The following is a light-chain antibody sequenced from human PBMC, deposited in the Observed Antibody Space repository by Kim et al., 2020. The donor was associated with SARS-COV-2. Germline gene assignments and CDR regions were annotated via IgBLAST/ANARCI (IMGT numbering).Light chain of an antibody. V-gene: IGKV3-11*01. Sequence: LFPGEGATLSCRASQIVGNFLGWYQQKPGQAPRLLIYDASNRATGVPARFSGSGSGTDFTLTISSLESEDFAVYYCHQRYNRPRTFGQGTKVDIK. CDR2: DAS. CDR3: HQRYNRPRT. J-gene: IGKJ1*01. CDR1: QIVGNF.